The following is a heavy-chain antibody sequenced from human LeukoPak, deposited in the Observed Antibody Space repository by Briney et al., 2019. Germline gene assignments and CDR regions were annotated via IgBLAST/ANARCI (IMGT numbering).Heavy chain of an antibody. V-gene: IGHV3-23*01. J-gene: IGHJ4*02. CDR3: AKVPTRYSSGWFDY. CDR2: ISGSGGSA. D-gene: IGHD6-19*01. Sequence: GGSLRLSCAAYGFTFSSYAMSWVRQAPGKGLEWVSAISGSGGSAYYADSVKGRFTISRDNSKNTLYLQMNSLRAEDTAVYYCAKVPTRYSSGWFDYWGQGTLVTVSS. CDR1: GFTFSSYA.